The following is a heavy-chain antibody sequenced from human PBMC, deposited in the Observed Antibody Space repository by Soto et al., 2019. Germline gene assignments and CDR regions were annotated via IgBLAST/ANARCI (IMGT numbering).Heavy chain of an antibody. Sequence: VGSLRLSCAGSGSTFTDFTMTWVRQAPGKGLEWVSAISGDGLSTYYAGSVKGRFTISRDNSKTTLYLQMNSLRAEDTAVYYCARRPDAFDIWGRGTMVTVSS. CDR1: GSTFTDFT. CDR3: ARRPDAFDI. CDR2: ISGDGLST. V-gene: IGHV3-23*01. J-gene: IGHJ3*02.